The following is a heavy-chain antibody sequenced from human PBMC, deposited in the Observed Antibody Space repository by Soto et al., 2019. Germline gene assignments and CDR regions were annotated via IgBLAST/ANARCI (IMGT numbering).Heavy chain of an antibody. CDR1: GFTFSSYA. J-gene: IGHJ6*02. D-gene: IGHD2-2*01. V-gene: IGHV3-23*01. CDR3: AVVPAAIHYYYYGMDV. Sequence: GGSLRLSCAASGFTFSSYAMSWVRQAPGKGLEWVSAISGSGGSTYYADSVKGRFTISRDNSKNTLYLQMNSLRAEDTAVYYCAVVPAAIHYYYYGMDVWGQGTTVTVS. CDR2: ISGSGGST.